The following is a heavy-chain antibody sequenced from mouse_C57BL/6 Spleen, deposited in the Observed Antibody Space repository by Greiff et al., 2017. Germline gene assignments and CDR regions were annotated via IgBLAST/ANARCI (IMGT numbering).Heavy chain of an antibody. CDR3: ARRGDGSGYFDV. V-gene: IGHV1-26*01. J-gene: IGHJ1*03. CDR1: GYTFTDYY. D-gene: IGHD1-1*01. Sequence: VQLQQSGPELVKPGASVKISCKASGYTFTDYYMNWVKQSHGKSLEWIGDINPNNGGTSYNQKFKGKATLAVDKSSSTAYMALRRLPSEDSAVFYGARRGDGSGYFDVWGTGTTVTVSS. CDR2: INPNNGGT.